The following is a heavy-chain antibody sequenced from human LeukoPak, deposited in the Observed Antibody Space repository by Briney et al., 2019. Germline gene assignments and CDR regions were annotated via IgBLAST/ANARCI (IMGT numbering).Heavy chain of an antibody. CDR3: AKDGHYDSSGFTLQY. CDR1: GFTFSNYA. D-gene: IGHD3-22*01. CDR2: INSSGTNT. J-gene: IGHJ1*01. Sequence: QPGGSLRLSCAASGFTFSNYAITWVRQAPGKGLEWGSTINSSGTNTYYADSVKGRFTISRDNSKNTLYLQMNSLRAEDTAVYYCAKDGHYDSSGFTLQYWGQGTLVTVSS. V-gene: IGHV3-23*01.